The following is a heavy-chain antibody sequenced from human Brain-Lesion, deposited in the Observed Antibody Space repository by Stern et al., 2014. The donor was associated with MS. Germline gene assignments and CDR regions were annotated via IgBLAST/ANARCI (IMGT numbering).Heavy chain of an antibody. V-gene: IGHV4-31*03. CDR2: IHYSGST. D-gene: IGHD2-8*01. CDR1: GGSISSGGYY. Sequence: QVQLVQSGPGLVKPSQTLSLTCTFSGGSISSGGYYWSWIRRHPGKGLEWIGYIHYSGSTYYNSALKSRVTISRDTSKNQFSLNLNSVTAADTAVYYCARVGVYVQTGWFDPWGQGALVTVSS. J-gene: IGHJ5*02. CDR3: ARVGVYVQTGWFDP.